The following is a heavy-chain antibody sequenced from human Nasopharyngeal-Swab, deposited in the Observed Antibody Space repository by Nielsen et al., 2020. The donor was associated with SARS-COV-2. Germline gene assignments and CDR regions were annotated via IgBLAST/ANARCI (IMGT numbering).Heavy chain of an antibody. V-gene: IGHV3-15*07. CDR3: TTDFPSKYFYYYMDV. Sequence: CAAFGFTFSNAWMTWVRQAPGKGLEWVGRIKSKTDCGTTDYAAPVKGRFTVSRDDSKNTLYLQMNSLKTEDTAVYYCTTDFPSKYFYYYMDVWGKGTTVTVSS. CDR2: IKSKTDCGTT. J-gene: IGHJ6*03. CDR1: GFTFSNAW.